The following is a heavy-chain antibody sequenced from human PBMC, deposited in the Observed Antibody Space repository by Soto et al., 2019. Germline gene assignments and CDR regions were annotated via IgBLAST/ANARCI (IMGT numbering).Heavy chain of an antibody. Sequence: GESLKISCSTSGYNCRTFWIGGLREVPGKGLEWMGLIYPDDSETKYSPSFEGQVTMSSDSYISATYLQWSSLQASDTAIYYCASGQYNGGEGDCNFWGQGTPVT. CDR1: GYNCRTFW. J-gene: IGHJ1*01. V-gene: IGHV5-51*01. D-gene: IGHD5-12*01. CDR2: IYPDDSET. CDR3: ASGQYNGGEGDCNF.